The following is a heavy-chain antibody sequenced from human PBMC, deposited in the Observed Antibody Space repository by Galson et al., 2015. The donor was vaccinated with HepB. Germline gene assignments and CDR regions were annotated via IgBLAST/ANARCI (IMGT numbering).Heavy chain of an antibody. Sequence: SLRLSCAASGFTFDDYAMQWVRQAPGKGLEWVSGISWDSGSIAYADSVKVRFTISRDNAKNSLYLQMNSLRAEDTALYYCAKDVNKPRTARYNWFDPWGQGTVVTVS. CDR2: ISWDSGSI. J-gene: IGHJ5*02. V-gene: IGHV3-9*01. CDR3: AKDVNKPRTARYNWFDP. CDR1: GFTFDDYA. D-gene: IGHD2/OR15-2a*01.